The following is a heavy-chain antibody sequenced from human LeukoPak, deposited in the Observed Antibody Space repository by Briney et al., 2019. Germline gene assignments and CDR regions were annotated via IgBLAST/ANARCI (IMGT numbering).Heavy chain of an antibody. J-gene: IGHJ4*02. V-gene: IGHV4-34*01. Sequence: SETLSLTCSVFGGSFSEYYWSWIRQPPGKGLEWIGEINLSGSTNYNPSLKSRVTISVDTSKNQISLILNSVTAADTAMYYCASLYCSRSSCFFDDWGQGTLVTVSS. D-gene: IGHD2-2*01. CDR2: INLSGST. CDR1: GGSFSEYY. CDR3: ASLYCSRSSCFFDD.